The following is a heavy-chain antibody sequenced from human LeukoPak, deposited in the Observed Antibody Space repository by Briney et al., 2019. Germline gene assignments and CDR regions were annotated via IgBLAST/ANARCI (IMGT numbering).Heavy chain of an antibody. Sequence: GGSLRLSCAASGFTFSSYGMHWVRQAPGKGLEWVAFIRYDGSNKYYADSVKGRFTISRDNAKNSLYLQMNSLRAEDTAVYYCARDGVLRYFDSYYYYYMDVWGKGTTVTISS. CDR3: ARDGVLRYFDSYYYYYMDV. CDR2: IRYDGSNK. J-gene: IGHJ6*03. V-gene: IGHV3-30*02. CDR1: GFTFSSYG. D-gene: IGHD3-9*01.